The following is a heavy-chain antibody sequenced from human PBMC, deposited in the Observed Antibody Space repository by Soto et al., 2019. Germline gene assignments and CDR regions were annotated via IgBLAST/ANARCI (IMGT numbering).Heavy chain of an antibody. V-gene: IGHV1-8*01. CDR1: GYTFTSYD. CDR2: MNPNSGNT. Sequence: ASVKVSCQASGYTFTSYDINWVRQATGQGLEWMGWMNPNSGNTGYAQKFQGRVTMTRNTSISTAYMELSSLRSEDTAVYYCARGLRTMVRGEPKTYYYYYMDVWGKGTTVTVSS. D-gene: IGHD3-10*01. CDR3: ARGLRTMVRGEPKTYYYYYMDV. J-gene: IGHJ6*03.